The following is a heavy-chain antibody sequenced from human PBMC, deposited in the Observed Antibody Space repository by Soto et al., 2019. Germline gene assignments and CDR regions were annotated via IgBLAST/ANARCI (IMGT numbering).Heavy chain of an antibody. CDR2: IYYSGST. CDR1: GGSISSYY. J-gene: IGHJ4*02. V-gene: IGHV4-59*01. Sequence: QVQLQESGPGLVKPSETLSLTCTVSGGSISSYYWSWIRQPPGKGLEWIGYIYYSGSTNYNPSLKSRVTISVDTSKNEFARKLSSVTAADTAVYYCARGGGYGYEDYFDYWGQGTLVTVSS. D-gene: IGHD5-18*01. CDR3: ARGGGYGYEDYFDY.